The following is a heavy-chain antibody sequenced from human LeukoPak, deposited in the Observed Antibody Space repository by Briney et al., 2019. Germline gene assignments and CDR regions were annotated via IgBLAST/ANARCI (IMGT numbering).Heavy chain of an antibody. CDR2: IKQDGSEK. D-gene: IGHD3-16*02. V-gene: IGHV3-7*01. CDR1: GFTFSSYW. CDR3: AREHPYNYDYVWGSYRYYFDY. J-gene: IGHJ4*02. Sequence: GGSLRLSCAASGFTFSSYWMSWVRQAPGKGLEWVANIKQDGSEKYYVDSVKGRLTISRDNAKNSLYLQINSLRAEDTAVYYCAREHPYNYDYVWGSYRYYFDYWGQGTLVTVSS.